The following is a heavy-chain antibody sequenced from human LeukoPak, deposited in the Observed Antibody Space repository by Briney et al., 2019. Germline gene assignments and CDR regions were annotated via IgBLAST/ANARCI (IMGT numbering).Heavy chain of an antibody. Sequence: GGSLRLSCVVSGFTFDDYTMHWVRHPPGKGLEWVSFIGWDGGSTYYADSVKGRFTISRDNSKNSLYLQMNSLRNEDTALYYCAKEGSGSYSLDYWGQGTLVTVSS. CDR2: IGWDGGST. CDR1: GFTFDDYT. CDR3: AKEGSGSYSLDY. J-gene: IGHJ4*02. D-gene: IGHD1-26*01. V-gene: IGHV3-43*01.